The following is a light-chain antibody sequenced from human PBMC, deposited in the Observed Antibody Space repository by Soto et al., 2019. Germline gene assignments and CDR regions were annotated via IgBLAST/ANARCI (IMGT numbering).Light chain of an antibody. CDR1: QSVSSSY. Sequence: EIVLTQSPGTLSLSPGERATLSCRASQSVSSSYLAWYQQKPGQAPRLLIYGASSRATGIPDRFSGSGSGKDFTLTISRLEPEDFAVYYCQQYGSSRTTLGQGTKVDIK. V-gene: IGKV3-20*01. J-gene: IGKJ1*01. CDR3: QQYGSSRTT. CDR2: GAS.